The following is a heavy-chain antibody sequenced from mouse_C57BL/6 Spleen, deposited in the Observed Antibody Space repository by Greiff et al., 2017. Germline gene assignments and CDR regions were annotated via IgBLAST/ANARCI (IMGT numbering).Heavy chain of an antibody. CDR3: ARTEAYDYDWFAY. CDR2: INPSSGYT. J-gene: IGHJ3*01. CDR1: GYTFTSYW. Sequence: QVHVKQSGAELAKPGASVKLSCKASGYTFTSYWMHWVKQRPGQGLEWIGYINPSSGYTKYNQTFKDKATLTADKSSSTAYMQLSSLTYEDSAVYYCARTEAYDYDWFAYWGQGTLVTVSA. V-gene: IGHV1-7*01. D-gene: IGHD2-4*01.